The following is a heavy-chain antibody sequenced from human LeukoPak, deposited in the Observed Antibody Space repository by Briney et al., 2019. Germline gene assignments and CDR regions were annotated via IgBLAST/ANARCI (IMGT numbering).Heavy chain of an antibody. CDR1: GFTFSSYG. CDR2: IRYDGSNK. Sequence: GGSLRLSCAASGFTFSSYGMHWVRQAPGKGLEWVAFIRYDGSNKYYADSVKGRFTISRDNTKNTLFLQMNSLRAEDTAVYYCVAWQIDSWGQGTLVTVSS. V-gene: IGHV3-30*02. J-gene: IGHJ4*02. D-gene: IGHD5-12*01. CDR3: VAWQIDS.